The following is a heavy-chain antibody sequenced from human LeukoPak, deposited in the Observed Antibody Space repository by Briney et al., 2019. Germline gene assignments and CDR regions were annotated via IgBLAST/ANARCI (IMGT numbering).Heavy chain of an antibody. CDR2: FDPEDGET. CDR3: ASPHGASYYYFDY. J-gene: IGHJ4*02. Sequence: ASVKVSCKVSGYTLTELSMHWVRQAPGKGLEWMGGFDPEDGETIYAQKFQGRVTMTRDTSTNTVYMELSSLRSEDTAVYYCASPHGASYYYFDYWGQGTLVTVSS. V-gene: IGHV1-24*01. CDR1: GYTLTELS. D-gene: IGHD4/OR15-4a*01.